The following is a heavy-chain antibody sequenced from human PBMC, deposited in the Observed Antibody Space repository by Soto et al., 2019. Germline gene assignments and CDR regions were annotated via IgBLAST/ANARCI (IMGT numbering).Heavy chain of an antibody. CDR3: AKGSVVVVAATLDYYYGMDV. CDR1: GFTFSSYG. Sequence: GGSLRLSCAASGFTFSSYGMHWVRQAPGKGLEWVAVISYDGSNKYYAASVKGRFTISRDNSKNTLYLQMNSLRAEDTAVYYCAKGSVVVVAATLDYYYGMDVWGQGTTVTVSS. CDR2: ISYDGSNK. J-gene: IGHJ6*02. D-gene: IGHD2-15*01. V-gene: IGHV3-30*18.